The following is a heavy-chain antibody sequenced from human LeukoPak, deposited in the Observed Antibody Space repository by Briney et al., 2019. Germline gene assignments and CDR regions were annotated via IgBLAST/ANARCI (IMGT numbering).Heavy chain of an antibody. V-gene: IGHV3-48*01. CDR2: ISGRSSTI. CDR3: ARDRLTSGSYFFDY. Sequence: GSLRLSCAASAFTFSDYSMNWVRQAPGKGLEWISYISGRSSTIYYADSVRGRFTISRDNAKNSMYLQMNSLRAEDTAVYYCARDRLTSGSYFFDYWGQGTLVTVSS. J-gene: IGHJ4*02. CDR1: AFTFSDYS. D-gene: IGHD1-26*01.